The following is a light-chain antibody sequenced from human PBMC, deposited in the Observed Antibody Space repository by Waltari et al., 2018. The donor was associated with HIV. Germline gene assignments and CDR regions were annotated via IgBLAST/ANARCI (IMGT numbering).Light chain of an antibody. CDR1: RSVSSN. CDR3: QQYNNWPPWT. Sequence: ETVMTQSPATLSVSPGERATLSCRASRSVSSNVAWYQQKPGQAPRLLVYGASTRATGVPARFSGSGSGTDFTLSISSLQSEDFAVYYCQQYNNWPPWTFGPGTTVEIK. V-gene: IGKV3-15*01. CDR2: GAS. J-gene: IGKJ1*01.